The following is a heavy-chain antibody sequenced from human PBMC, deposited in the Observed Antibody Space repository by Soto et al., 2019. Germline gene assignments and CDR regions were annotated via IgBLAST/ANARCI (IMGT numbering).Heavy chain of an antibody. J-gene: IGHJ4*02. CDR1: GYTLTELS. CDR2: FDPEDGET. D-gene: IGHD4-17*01. V-gene: IGHV1-24*01. Sequence: ASVKVSCKVSGYTLTELSMHWVRQAPGKGLEWMGGFDPEDGETIYAQKFQGRVTMTEDTSTDTAYMELSSLRSEDTAVYYCATLHLYGDFTWGYYFDYWGKGTLVTVSS. CDR3: ATLHLYGDFTWGYYFDY.